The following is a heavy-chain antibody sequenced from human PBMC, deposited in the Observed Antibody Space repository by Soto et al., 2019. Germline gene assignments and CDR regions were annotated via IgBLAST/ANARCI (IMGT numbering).Heavy chain of an antibody. CDR2: IYPGDSDT. CDR1: GYSXTSYW. V-gene: IGHV5-51*01. D-gene: IGHD3-3*01. J-gene: IGHJ6*02. CDR3: ARHRKISGNYDFWSGYSDYYYYGMDV. Sequence: GESLKISCKGSGYSXTSYWIGWVRQMPGKGLEWMGIIYPGDSDTRYSPSFQGQVTISADKSISTAYLQWSSLKASDTAMYYCARHRKISGNYDFWSGYSDYYYYGMDVWGHGTTVTVSS.